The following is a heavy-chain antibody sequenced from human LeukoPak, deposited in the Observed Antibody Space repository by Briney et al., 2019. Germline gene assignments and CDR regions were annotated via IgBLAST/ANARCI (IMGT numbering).Heavy chain of an antibody. CDR2: IYYSGST. D-gene: IGHD1-1*01. J-gene: IGHJ3*02. CDR3: ARRALEPHDAFDI. CDR1: GDSISSYY. Sequence: PSETLSLTCTVSGDSISSYYWSWIRQPPGKGLEWIGYIYYSGSTNYNPSLKSRVTISVDTSKNQFSLKLSSVTAADTAVYYCARRALEPHDAFDIWGQGTMVTVSS. V-gene: IGHV4-59*08.